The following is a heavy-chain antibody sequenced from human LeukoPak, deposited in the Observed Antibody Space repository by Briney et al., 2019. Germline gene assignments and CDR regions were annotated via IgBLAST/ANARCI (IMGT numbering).Heavy chain of an antibody. D-gene: IGHD6-13*01. CDR2: ISTSGSYT. V-gene: IGHV3-11*06. CDR1: GFTFSDYY. CDR3: ARDSIVAAGTGTY. J-gene: IGHJ4*02. Sequence: GGSLRLSCAASGFTFSDYYMSWIRQAPGKGLEWVSYISTSGSYTNYADSVRGRFTISRDNAKNSLYMQMNSLRAEDTAVYYCARDSIVAAGTGTYWGQGTLVTVSS.